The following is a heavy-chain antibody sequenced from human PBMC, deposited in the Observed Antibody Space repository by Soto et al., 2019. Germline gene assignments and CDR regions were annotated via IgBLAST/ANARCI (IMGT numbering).Heavy chain of an antibody. CDR3: VKHGFQCHMDV. CDR1: GGSINSGTYY. CDR2: IYNTGST. Sequence: QLQLQESGPGLVKPSETLSLTCTVSGGSINSGTYYWGWIRQPPGKGLEWIGSIYNTGSTYYSPSLKSRVTVSIDTPNNRFSLRLSSVTAADTAVYYCVKHGFQCHMDVWGRGTPVTVSS. V-gene: IGHV4-39*01. J-gene: IGHJ6*03. D-gene: IGHD2-2*01.